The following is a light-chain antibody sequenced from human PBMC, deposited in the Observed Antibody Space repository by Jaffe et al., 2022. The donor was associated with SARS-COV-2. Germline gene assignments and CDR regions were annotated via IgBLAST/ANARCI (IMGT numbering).Light chain of an antibody. Sequence: SFVLTQPPSVSVAPGQTATITCGGDMIGSYSVHWYQQKPGQAPLLVVFDDSDRPSGIPARFSGSNSWNTATLTISRVEAGDEADYYCQVWDTSTDHFMIFGGGTKLAVL. CDR2: DDS. V-gene: IGLV3-21*02. J-gene: IGLJ2*01. CDR3: QVWDTSTDHFMI. CDR1: MIGSYS.